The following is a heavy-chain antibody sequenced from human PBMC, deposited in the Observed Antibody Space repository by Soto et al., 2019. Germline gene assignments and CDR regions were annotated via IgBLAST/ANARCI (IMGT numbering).Heavy chain of an antibody. CDR3: AREGSGWYVG. J-gene: IGHJ4*02. CDR2: FIPIFGTA. D-gene: IGHD6-19*01. V-gene: IGHV1-69*06. CDR1: RGTFSSYA. Sequence: QVQLVQSGAEVKKPGSSVKVSCKASRGTFSSYAISWVRQAPGQRLEWMGGFIPIFGTANYAQKIQGRVKITAVKSTSTAYMELRSLSSEDTAVYCCAREGSGWYVGWGQGTLVTVSS.